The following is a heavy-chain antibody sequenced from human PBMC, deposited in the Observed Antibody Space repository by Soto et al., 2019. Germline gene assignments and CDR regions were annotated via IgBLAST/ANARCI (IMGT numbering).Heavy chain of an antibody. CDR2: IYNSGST. Sequence: QVQLQESGPGLVKPSQTLSLTCTVSGGSISSGGYYRSWIRQHPGKGLEWIGYIYNSGSTYYNPSLKSRATMSDTSKNQFSLKLSSVTAADTAVYYCARGVVTTGRFDYWGQGTLVTVSS. V-gene: IGHV4-31*03. CDR3: ARGVVTTGRFDY. D-gene: IGHD4-4*01. J-gene: IGHJ4*02. CDR1: GGSISSGGYY.